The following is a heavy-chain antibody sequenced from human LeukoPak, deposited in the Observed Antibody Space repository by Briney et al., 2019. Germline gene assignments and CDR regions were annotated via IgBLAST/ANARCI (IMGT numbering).Heavy chain of an antibody. CDR2: ISGSGGST. Sequence: PGGSLRLSCAASGFTFSSYAMSWVRQAPGKGLEWVSAISGSGGSTYYADSVKGRFTISRDNSKNTLYLQMNSLRAEDTAVYYCAKRVLRFLGWSDYFDYWGQGTLVTVSS. CDR1: GFTFSSYA. CDR3: AKRVLRFLGWSDYFDY. D-gene: IGHD3-3*01. V-gene: IGHV3-23*01. J-gene: IGHJ4*02.